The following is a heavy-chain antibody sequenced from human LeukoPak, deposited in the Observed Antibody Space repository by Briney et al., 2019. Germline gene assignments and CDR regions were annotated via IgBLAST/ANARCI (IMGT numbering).Heavy chain of an antibody. V-gene: IGHV4-38-2*02. D-gene: IGHD2-2*01. Sequence: SETLSLTCTVSGYSISSGNYWDWIRQPPGKGLEWIGSIYHSGSTYYNPSLKSRVTISVDTSKNQFSLKLSSVTAADTAVYYCAKRYCSSTTCYDDRGAFDYWGQGTLVTVFS. J-gene: IGHJ4*02. CDR3: AKRYCSSTTCYDDRGAFDY. CDR1: GYSISSGNY. CDR2: IYHSGST.